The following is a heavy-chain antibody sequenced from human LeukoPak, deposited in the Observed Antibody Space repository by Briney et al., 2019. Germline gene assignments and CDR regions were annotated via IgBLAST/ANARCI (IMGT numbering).Heavy chain of an antibody. CDR1: GFTFSSSA. CDR3: AKGPSGDYYYYYYMDV. Sequence: GGSLRLSCAASGFTFSSSAMSWVRQAPGKGLEWVSSISVSGGTTYYADSVKGRFTISRDNSKNTLYLQMNSLRAEDTAVYYCAKGPSGDYYYYYYMDVWGKGTTVTVSS. J-gene: IGHJ6*03. V-gene: IGHV3-23*01. D-gene: IGHD4-17*01. CDR2: ISVSGGTT.